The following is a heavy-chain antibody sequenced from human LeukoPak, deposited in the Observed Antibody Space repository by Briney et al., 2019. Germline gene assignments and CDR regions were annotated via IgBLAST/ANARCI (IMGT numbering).Heavy chain of an antibody. J-gene: IGHJ4*02. CDR1: GFTFSSYW. D-gene: IGHD3-10*01. CDR3: ARIGLYYSSRYYFDF. CDR2: IKQDGSEK. Sequence: GGSLRLSCAASGFTFSSYWMSWVRQAPGKGLEWVANIKQDGSEKYYVDSVKGRFTISRDNAKNSLYLQMNSLRAEDTAVYYCARIGLYYSSRYYFDFWGQGTLVTVSS. V-gene: IGHV3-7*01.